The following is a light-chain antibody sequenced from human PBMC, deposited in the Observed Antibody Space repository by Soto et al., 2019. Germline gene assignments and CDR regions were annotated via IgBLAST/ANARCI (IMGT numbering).Light chain of an antibody. J-gene: IGLJ3*02. CDR2: EVR. CDR3: CSYTSSSIRV. Sequence: QSALTQPASVSGSPGQSITISCTGTSSDVGGYNHVSWYQQHPGKAPKLIIYEVRNRPSGVSNRLSSSKSGNTASLTISGLQADDEADYYCCSYTSSSIRVFGGGTKLTVL. V-gene: IGLV2-14*01. CDR1: SSDVGGYNH.